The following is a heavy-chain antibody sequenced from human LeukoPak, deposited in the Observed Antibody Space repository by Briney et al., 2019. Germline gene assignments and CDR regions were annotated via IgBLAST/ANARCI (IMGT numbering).Heavy chain of an antibody. CDR3: ARQAGAAAVNWFDP. V-gene: IGHV4-30-4*01. J-gene: IGHJ5*02. D-gene: IGHD6-13*01. CDR2: IYYSGAT. CDR1: GGSISSGDSY. Sequence: PSETLSLTCSVSGGSISSGDSYWSWICQPPGKGLEWIGYIYYSGATYYNPSLKSRVTISIDASKNQFSLKLSSVTAADTAVYYCARQAGAAAVNWFDPWGQGTLVTVSS.